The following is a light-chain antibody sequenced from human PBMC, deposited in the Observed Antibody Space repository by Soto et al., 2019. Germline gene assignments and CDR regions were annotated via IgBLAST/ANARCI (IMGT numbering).Light chain of an antibody. CDR1: QDISSA. CDR3: QQFNHYPLT. J-gene: IGKJ4*01. CDR2: HAS. Sequence: AIQLTQAPSSLSASVGDRVTITCRASQDISSALAWYQQKPGKAPKLLIYHASSLGSGVPSRLSGSGSGTDFTLAISSLQPEDFATYYCQQFNHYPLTFGGGTKVDIK. V-gene: IGKV1D-13*01.